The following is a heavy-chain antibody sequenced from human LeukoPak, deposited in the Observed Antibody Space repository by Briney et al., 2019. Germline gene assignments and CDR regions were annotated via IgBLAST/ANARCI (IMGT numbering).Heavy chain of an antibody. V-gene: IGHV3-23*01. CDR1: GFTFSSYA. Sequence: GGSLRLSCAASGFTFSSYAMSGVRQAPGKGLEWVSAISGSGGSTYYADSVKGRFTISRDNSQNTLYLQMNSLRAEDTAVYYCAKDSDYYDFWSGYYTADYWGQGTLVTVSS. D-gene: IGHD3-3*01. J-gene: IGHJ4*02. CDR3: AKDSDYYDFWSGYYTADY. CDR2: ISGSGGST.